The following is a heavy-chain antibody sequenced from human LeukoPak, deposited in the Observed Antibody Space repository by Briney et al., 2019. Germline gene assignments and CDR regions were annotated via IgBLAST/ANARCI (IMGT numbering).Heavy chain of an antibody. Sequence: GGSLRLSCAASGFTFSSYSLNWVRQTPGKGLEWVSSISSSSSYIYYADSLKGRFTISRDNAKNSLYLQMNSLRAEDTAVYYCARDASVRGASDYWGQGTLVTVSS. CDR1: GFTFSSYS. CDR3: ARDASVRGASDY. V-gene: IGHV3-21*01. CDR2: ISSSSSYI. D-gene: IGHD3-10*01. J-gene: IGHJ4*02.